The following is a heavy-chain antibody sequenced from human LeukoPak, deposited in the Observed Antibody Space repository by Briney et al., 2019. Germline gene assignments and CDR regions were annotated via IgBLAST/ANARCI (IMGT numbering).Heavy chain of an antibody. V-gene: IGHV1-69*13. D-gene: IGHD6-13*01. CDR2: IIPIFGTA. CDR3: AMAAAGTVNWFDP. Sequence: SVKVSCKASGGTFSSYAISWVRQAPGQGLEWMGGIIPIFGTANYAQKFQGRVTITADESTSTAYMELSSLRSEDTAVYYCAMAAAGTVNWFDPWGQGTLVTVSS. CDR1: GGTFSSYA. J-gene: IGHJ5*02.